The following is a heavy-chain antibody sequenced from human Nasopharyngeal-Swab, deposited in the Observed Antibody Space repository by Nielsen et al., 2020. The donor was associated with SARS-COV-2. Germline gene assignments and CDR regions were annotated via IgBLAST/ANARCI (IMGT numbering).Heavy chain of an antibody. Sequence: VRQAPGKGLEWVAVVSYDGRHKSYADSVKGRFTVSRDNSKNTMYLQMSSLRAEDTAIYYCAKSLRGASLSFGYYYGLDVWGQGTTVTVSS. V-gene: IGHV3-30*18. D-gene: IGHD3-10*01. CDR3: AKSLRGASLSFGYYYGLDV. CDR2: VSYDGRHK. J-gene: IGHJ6*02.